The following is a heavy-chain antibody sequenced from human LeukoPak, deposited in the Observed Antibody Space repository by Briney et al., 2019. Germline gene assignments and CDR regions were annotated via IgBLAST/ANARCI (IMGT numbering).Heavy chain of an antibody. Sequence: GGSLRLSCAASGFTFSDYYMSWIRQAPGKGLEWVSSITSGSSYRFYADSVKGRFTISRDNAKNSLYLRMNSLKAENTAVYYCARDPYSGSYGNYYYYFMDVWGKGTTVTISS. CDR2: ITSGSSYR. J-gene: IGHJ6*03. D-gene: IGHD1-26*01. V-gene: IGHV3-11*06. CDR3: ARDPYSGSYGNYYYYFMDV. CDR1: GFTFSDYY.